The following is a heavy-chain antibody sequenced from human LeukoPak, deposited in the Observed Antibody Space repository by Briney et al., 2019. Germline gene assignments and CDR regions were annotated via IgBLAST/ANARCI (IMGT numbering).Heavy chain of an antibody. D-gene: IGHD6-6*01. CDR1: GFTFDDYA. J-gene: IGHJ4*02. Sequence: AGGSLRLSCAASGFTFDDYAMHWVRQPPGKGLEWVSLINWDGGSTYYADSVKGRFTISRDNNKNSLYLQMNSLRPEDTALYYCVKGGGSSWWNFDYWGQGTLVTVSS. V-gene: IGHV3-43D*03. CDR2: INWDGGST. CDR3: VKGGGSSWWNFDY.